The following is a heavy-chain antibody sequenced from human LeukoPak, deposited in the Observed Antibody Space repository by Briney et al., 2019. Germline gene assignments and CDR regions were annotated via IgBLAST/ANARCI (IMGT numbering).Heavy chain of an antibody. J-gene: IGHJ4*02. V-gene: IGHV3-66*01. CDR1: GFTVSSNY. CDR3: AKDAYYDFWSGYYDY. D-gene: IGHD3-3*01. CDR2: IYSGGST. Sequence: GGSLRLSCAASGFTVSSNYMSWVRQAPRKGLEWVSVIYSGGSTYYADSVKGRFTISRDNSKNTLYLQMNSLRAEDTAVYYCAKDAYYDFWSGYYDYWGQGTLVTVSS.